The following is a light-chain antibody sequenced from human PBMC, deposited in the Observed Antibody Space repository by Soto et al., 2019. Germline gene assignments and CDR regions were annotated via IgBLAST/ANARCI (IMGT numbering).Light chain of an antibody. Sequence: DIVMTQSPLSLPVTPGEPASISCRSSQSLLHSNGYNYLDWYLQKPGQSPQLLIYLGSNRASGVPDRVSGSGSGTDFTLKISRVEAEDVGVYYCMQALQTPRIRFTFGPGTKVDIK. CDR2: LGS. CDR1: QSLLHSNGYNY. V-gene: IGKV2-28*01. J-gene: IGKJ3*01. CDR3: MQALQTPRIRFT.